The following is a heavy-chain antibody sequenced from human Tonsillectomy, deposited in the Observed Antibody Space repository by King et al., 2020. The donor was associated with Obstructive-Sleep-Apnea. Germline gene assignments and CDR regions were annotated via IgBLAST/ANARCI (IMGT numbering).Heavy chain of an antibody. Sequence: VQLVESGGGLVKPGGSLRLSCAASGFTFSNAWMSWVRQAPGKGLEWVGRIKSKTDGGTTDYAAPVKGRFTISRDDSKNTLYLQMNSLKTEYTAVYYCTTDVGYYDSSGYYYWYFDLWGRGTLVTVSS. J-gene: IGHJ2*01. CDR1: GFTFSNAW. V-gene: IGHV3-15*01. CDR2: IKSKTDGGTT. CDR3: TTDVGYYDSSGYYYWYFDL. D-gene: IGHD3-22*01.